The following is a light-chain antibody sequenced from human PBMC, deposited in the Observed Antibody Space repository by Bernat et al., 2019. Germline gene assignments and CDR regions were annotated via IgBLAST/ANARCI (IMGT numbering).Light chain of an antibody. J-gene: IGKJ1*01. CDR2: GAS. Sequence: EIVLTQSPGTLSLSPGERATLSCRASQSVSSILAWYQQKPGQAPRLLIYGASTRATGIPARFSCSGSGTEFTLTISSLQSEDFAVYYCQQYNNWTWTFGQGTKVEIK. V-gene: IGKV3-15*01. CDR1: QSVSSI. CDR3: QQYNNWTWT.